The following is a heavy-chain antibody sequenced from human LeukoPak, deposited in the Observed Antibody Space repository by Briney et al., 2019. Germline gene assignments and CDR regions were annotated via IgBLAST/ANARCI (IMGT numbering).Heavy chain of an antibody. D-gene: IGHD6-19*01. CDR1: GGSISSYY. V-gene: IGHV4-59*01. CDR3: ARGRGWSRVDWLDP. J-gene: IGHJ5*02. Sequence: SETLSLTCTVSGGSISSYYWSWIRQPPGKGLEWIGYIYYSGSTNYNPSLKSRVTISVDTSKNQFSLKLSSVTAADTAVYYCARGRGWSRVDWLDPWGQGTLVTVSS. CDR2: IYYSGST.